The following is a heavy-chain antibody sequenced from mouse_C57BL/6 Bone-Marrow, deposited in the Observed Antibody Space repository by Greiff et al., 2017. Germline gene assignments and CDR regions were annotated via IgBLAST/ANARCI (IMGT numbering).Heavy chain of an antibody. CDR1: GYTFTSYW. V-gene: IGHV1-55*01. Sequence: QVQLQQPGAELVKPGASVKMSCKASGYTFTSYWITWVKQRPGQGLEWIGDIYPGSGSTNYNEKFKSKATLTVDTSSSTAYMQLSSLTSEDSAVYCCAREAGHLRLKRDAMDYWGQGTSVTVSS. J-gene: IGHJ4*01. D-gene: IGHD3-2*02. CDR2: IYPGSGST. CDR3: AREAGHLRLKRDAMDY.